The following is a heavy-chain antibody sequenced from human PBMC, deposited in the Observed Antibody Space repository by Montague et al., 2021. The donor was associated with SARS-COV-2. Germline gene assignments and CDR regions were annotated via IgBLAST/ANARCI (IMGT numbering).Heavy chain of an antibody. J-gene: IGHJ4*02. CDR3: ARANGYYFDY. V-gene: IGHV4-34*01. CDR1: GGSFSGYY. Sequence: SETLSLTCAVYGGSFSGYYWSWIRQPPGEGLEWIGEINHSGSTNYNPSLKSRVTISVDTSKNQFSLKLSSVTVADTAVYYCARANGYYFDYWGQGTLVTVSS. CDR2: INHSGST. D-gene: IGHD2-8*01.